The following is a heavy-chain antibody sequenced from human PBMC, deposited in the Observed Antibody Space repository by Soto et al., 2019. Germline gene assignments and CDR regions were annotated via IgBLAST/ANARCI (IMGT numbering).Heavy chain of an antibody. D-gene: IGHD2-8*01. J-gene: IGHJ4*02. CDR1: GGSISSGGYS. Sequence: QLQLQESGSGLVKPSQTLSLTCAVSGGSISSGGYSWSWIRQPPGKGLEWIGYIYHSGSTYSNPSLSILVTVSVDRSKTQFSLKLSSVTAADTAVYYCARGPPNTYWGQGTLVTVSS. V-gene: IGHV4-30-2*01. CDR3: ARGPPNTY. CDR2: IYHSGST.